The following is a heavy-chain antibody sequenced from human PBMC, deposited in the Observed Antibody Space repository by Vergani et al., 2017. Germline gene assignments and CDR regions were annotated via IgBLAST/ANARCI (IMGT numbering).Heavy chain of an antibody. D-gene: IGHD3-22*01. Sequence: QVQLVQSGAEVKKPGSSVKVSCKASGGTFSSYAISWVRQAPGQGLEWMGGIIPIFGTANYGQKFQGRVTITADESTSTAYMELSSLRSEDTAVYYCARVAGNYYDSSGYSDYWGQGTLVTVSS. J-gene: IGHJ4*02. V-gene: IGHV1-69*12. CDR2: IIPIFGTA. CDR1: GGTFSSYA. CDR3: ARVAGNYYDSSGYSDY.